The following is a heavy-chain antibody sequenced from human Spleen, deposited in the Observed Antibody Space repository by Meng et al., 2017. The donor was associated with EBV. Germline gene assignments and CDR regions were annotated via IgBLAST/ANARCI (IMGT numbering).Heavy chain of an antibody. CDR1: GFTFTGYV. CDR3: ARDYGSFTDS. CDR2: ITVYSGDT. V-gene: IGHV1-18*01. D-gene: IGHD3-10*01. J-gene: IGHJ4*02. Sequence: VQLVQSGTEVKKPVASVKVPGKASGFTFTGYVISWVRQAPGQGLEWMGWITVYSGDTNYAQNFQDRVTTTTDTSTNTAYLELRSLRSDDTAVYYCARDYGSFTDSWGQGTLVTVSS.